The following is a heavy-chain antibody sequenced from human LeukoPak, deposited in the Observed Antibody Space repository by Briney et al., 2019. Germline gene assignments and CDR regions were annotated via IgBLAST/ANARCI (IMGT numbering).Heavy chain of an antibody. CDR2: ISYDGSNK. D-gene: IGHD4-23*01. J-gene: IGHJ4*02. Sequence: PGGSLRLSCAASGFTFSSYAMHWVRQAPGKGLEWVAVISYDGSNKYYADSVKGRFTISRDNSKNTLYLQMNSLRSEDTAVYYCARAAYGANGGLFDYWGQGTLVTVSS. V-gene: IGHV3-30*04. CDR1: GFTFSSYA. CDR3: ARAAYGANGGLFDY.